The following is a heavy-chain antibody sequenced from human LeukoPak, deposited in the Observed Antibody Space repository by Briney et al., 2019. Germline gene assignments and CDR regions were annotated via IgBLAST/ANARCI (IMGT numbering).Heavy chain of an antibody. J-gene: IGHJ4*02. CDR1: GFTFSSYG. CDR3: AKGLLWFGEFGTFDY. CDR2: IYYDGSNK. Sequence: PGGSLRLSCAASGFTFSSYGMHWVRQAPGKGLEWLAVIYYDGSNKYNAHPLKGRFTISRDNSKNTLYLQMNSLTAEDTAVYYCAKGLLWFGEFGTFDYWGQGTLVTVSS. D-gene: IGHD3-10*01. V-gene: IGHV3-33*06.